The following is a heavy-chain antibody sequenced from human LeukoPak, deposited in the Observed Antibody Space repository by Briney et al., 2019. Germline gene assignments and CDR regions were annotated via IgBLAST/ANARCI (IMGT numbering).Heavy chain of an antibody. CDR2: MNLNSGNT. CDR3: ARDYDFTSYWYFDL. V-gene: IGHV1-8*02. D-gene: IGHD3-22*01. CDR1: GYSFTTYG. J-gene: IGHJ2*01. Sequence: ASVKVSCKASGYSFTTYGINWVRQATGQGLEWMGWMNLNSGNTGYAQKFQGRVTMTRNTSISTAYMELSSLRSEDTAVYYCARDYDFTSYWYFDLWGRGTLVTVSS.